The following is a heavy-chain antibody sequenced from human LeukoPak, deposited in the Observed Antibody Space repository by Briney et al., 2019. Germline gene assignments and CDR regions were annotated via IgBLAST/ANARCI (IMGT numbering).Heavy chain of an antibody. CDR1: GGSISSYY. CDR3: ASFPLDFWSGYYSAGPDY. V-gene: IGHV4-39*01. CDR2: MYYSGST. Sequence: SETLSLTCTVSGGSISSYYWDWIRQPPGKGLEWIGSMYYSGSTYYNPSLKSRVTISVDTSNNQFSLRLSSVTAADTAVYYCASFPLDFWSGYYSAGPDYWGQGTLVTVSS. D-gene: IGHD3-3*01. J-gene: IGHJ4*02.